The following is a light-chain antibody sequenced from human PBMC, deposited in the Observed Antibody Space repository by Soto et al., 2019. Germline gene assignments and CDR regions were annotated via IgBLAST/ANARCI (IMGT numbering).Light chain of an antibody. V-gene: IGKV3-15*01. CDR3: QQRSNWLT. Sequence: LVMTQSPATLSMSPGERAYLSCRAIQSVSSNLACYQQKPGQTPRLLIYATSTRATGIPARFSGSGSGTEFTLTISSLEPEDFAVYYCQQRSNWLTFGGGTKV. CDR2: ATS. CDR1: QSVSSN. J-gene: IGKJ4*01.